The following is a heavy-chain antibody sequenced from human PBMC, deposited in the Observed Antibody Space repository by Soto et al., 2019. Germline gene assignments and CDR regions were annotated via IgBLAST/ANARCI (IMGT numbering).Heavy chain of an antibody. J-gene: IGHJ4*02. CDR2: ISAYNGNT. D-gene: IGHD6-13*01. CDR3: ARVIAAAVDFDY. V-gene: IGHV1-18*01. CDR1: GYNFTSYG. Sequence: QVQLVQSGAEVKKPGASVKVSCKTSGYNFTSYGISWVREAPGQGLEWMGWISAYNGNTNHAQKLQGRVTMTTDTSTSTAYMELRSLRSDDTAVYYCARVIAAAVDFDYWGQGTLVTVSS.